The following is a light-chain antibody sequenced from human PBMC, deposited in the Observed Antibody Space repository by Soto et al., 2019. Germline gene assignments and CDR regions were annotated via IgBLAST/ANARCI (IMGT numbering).Light chain of an antibody. CDR3: LQDYNYPWT. CDR2: AAS. J-gene: IGKJ1*01. CDR1: QSIVTY. V-gene: IGKV1-6*01. Sequence: IHMTQSPSSLSASVGDGVTITCRASQSIVTYLNWYLQKPGKAPKLLIYAASNLQSGVPSRFSGSGSGTDFTLTISSLQPEDFATFYCLQDYNYPWTFGQGTKVDIK.